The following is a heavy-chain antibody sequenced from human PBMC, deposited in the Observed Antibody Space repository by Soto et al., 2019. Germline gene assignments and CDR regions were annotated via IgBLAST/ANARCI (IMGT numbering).Heavy chain of an antibody. CDR1: GFTFSSYG. Sequence: GGSLRLSCAASGFTFSSYGMHWVRQAPGKGLEWVAVISYDGSNKYYADSVKGRFTISRDNSKNTLYLQMNSLRAEDTAVYYCAKDLERVISGLYYYGMDVWGQGTTVTVSS. D-gene: IGHD3-22*01. CDR2: ISYDGSNK. J-gene: IGHJ6*02. V-gene: IGHV3-30*18. CDR3: AKDLERVISGLYYYGMDV.